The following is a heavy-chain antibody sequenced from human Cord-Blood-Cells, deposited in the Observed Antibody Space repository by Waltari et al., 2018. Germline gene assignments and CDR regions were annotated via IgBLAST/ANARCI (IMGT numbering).Heavy chain of an antibody. J-gene: IGHJ4*02. Sequence: QVQLVESGGGVVQPGRSQRLSCAASGFTFSSYAMHWVRQAPGKGLEWVAVISYDGSNKYYAYSVKGRFTISRENSKNTLYLQMNSLRAEDTAVYYCAAAAGTNPFDYWGQGTLVTVSS. V-gene: IGHV3-30-3*01. CDR1: GFTFSSYA. CDR3: AAAAGTNPFDY. D-gene: IGHD6-13*01. CDR2: ISYDGSNK.